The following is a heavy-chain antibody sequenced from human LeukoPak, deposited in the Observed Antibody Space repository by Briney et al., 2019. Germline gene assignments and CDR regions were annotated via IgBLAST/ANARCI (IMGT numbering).Heavy chain of an antibody. CDR2: IIPIFGTA. V-gene: IGHV1-69*05. CDR1: GGTFSSYA. D-gene: IGHD6-13*01. J-gene: IGHJ5*02. Sequence: SVKVSCKASGGTFSSYAISWVRQAPGQGLEWMGRIIPIFGTANYAQKFQGRVTITTDESTSTAYMELSGLRSEDTAVYYCARDLYSSWYLSNWFDPWGQGTLVTVSS. CDR3: ARDLYSSWYLSNWFDP.